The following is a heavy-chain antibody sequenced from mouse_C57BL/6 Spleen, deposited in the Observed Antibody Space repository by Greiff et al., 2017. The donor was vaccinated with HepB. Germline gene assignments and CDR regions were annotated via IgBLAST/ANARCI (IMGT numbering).Heavy chain of an antibody. D-gene: IGHD4-1*01. V-gene: IGHV5-4*01. J-gene: IGHJ3*01. Sequence: EVKLVESGGGLVKPGGSLKLSCAASGFTFSSYAMSWVRQTPEKRLEWVATISDGGSYTYYPDNVKGRFTISRDNAKNNLYLQMSHLKSEDTAMYYCARERDWDGGAWFAYWGQGTLVTVSA. CDR3: ARERDWDGGAWFAY. CDR2: ISDGGSYT. CDR1: GFTFSSYA.